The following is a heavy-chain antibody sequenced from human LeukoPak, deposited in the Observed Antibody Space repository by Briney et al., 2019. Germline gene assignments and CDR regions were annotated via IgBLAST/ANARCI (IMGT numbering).Heavy chain of an antibody. CDR2: ISYDGSDK. D-gene: IGHD6-13*01. CDR1: GFTFSNYA. Sequence: ARSLRLSCAASGFTFSNYAMHWVRQAPGKGLEWVALISYDGSDKYYVDSVKGRFTISRDKSKNTLYLQMNGLRAEDTAVYYCARGRSLIAAAVTGYLDYWGQGTLVTVSS. J-gene: IGHJ4*02. V-gene: IGHV3-30*04. CDR3: ARGRSLIAAAVTGYLDY.